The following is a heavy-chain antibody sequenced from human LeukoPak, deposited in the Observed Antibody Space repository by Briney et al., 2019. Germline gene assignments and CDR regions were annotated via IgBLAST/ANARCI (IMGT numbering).Heavy chain of an antibody. CDR3: TASITMIVVVTG. V-gene: IGHV3-15*01. J-gene: IGHJ4*02. D-gene: IGHD3-22*01. CDR2: IKSKTDGGTT. Sequence: GGSLRLSCAASGFTFSNAWMSWVRQAPGKGLEWVGRIKSKTDGGTTDYAAPVKGRFTISRDDSKNTLYLQMNSLKTEDTAVYYCTASITMIVVVTGWGQGTLVTVSS. CDR1: GFTFSNAW.